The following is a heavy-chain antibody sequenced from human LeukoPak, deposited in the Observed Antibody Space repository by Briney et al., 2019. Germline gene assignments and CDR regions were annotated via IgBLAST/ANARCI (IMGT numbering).Heavy chain of an antibody. V-gene: IGHV4-30-2*01. CDR3: ARAGSRATNDAFDI. CDR2: IYHSGST. Sequence: KPSQTLSLTCADSGGSISSGGYSWSWIRQPPGKGLEWIGYIYHSGSTYYNPSLKSRVTISVDRSKNQFSLKLSSVTAADTAVYYCARAGSRATNDAFDIWGQGTMVTVSS. J-gene: IGHJ3*02. CDR1: GGSISSGGYS. D-gene: IGHD1-26*01.